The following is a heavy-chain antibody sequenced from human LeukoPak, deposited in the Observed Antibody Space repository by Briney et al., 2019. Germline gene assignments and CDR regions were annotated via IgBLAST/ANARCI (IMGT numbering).Heavy chain of an antibody. V-gene: IGHV3-23*01. Sequence: GGSLRLSCAASGFTFKNYWMSWVRQAPGKGLEWVSAIIISGGNTYYADSVKGRFTISRDNSKNTLYLQMNSLRAEDTAVYYCAKDATPEYWGQGTLVTVSS. CDR2: IIISGGNT. D-gene: IGHD2-15*01. CDR1: GFTFKNYW. J-gene: IGHJ4*02. CDR3: AKDATPEY.